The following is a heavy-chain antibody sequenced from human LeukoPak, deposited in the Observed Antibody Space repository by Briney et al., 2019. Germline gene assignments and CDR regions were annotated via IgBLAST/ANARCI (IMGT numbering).Heavy chain of an antibody. CDR3: ARTPSTYYYDSSGYFDY. CDR2: INYSGST. CDR1: GGSISSSSYY. Sequence: SETLSLTCTVSGGSISSSSYYWSWIRQPPGKGLEWIGTINYSGSTYYNPSLKSRVTISVDTSKNQFSLKLSSVTAADTAVYYCARTPSTYYYDSSGYFDYWGQGTLVTVSS. V-gene: IGHV4-39*07. J-gene: IGHJ4*02. D-gene: IGHD3-22*01.